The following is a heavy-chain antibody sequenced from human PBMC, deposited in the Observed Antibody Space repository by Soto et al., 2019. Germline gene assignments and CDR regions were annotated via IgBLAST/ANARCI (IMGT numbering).Heavy chain of an antibody. CDR2: ISSSSSTI. J-gene: IGHJ6*02. V-gene: IGHV3-48*02. CDR1: GFTFSSYS. CDR3: ARDRTDYDIYGMDV. D-gene: IGHD3-9*01. Sequence: PGGSLRLSCAASGFTFSSYSMNWVRQAPGKGLEWVSYISSSSSTIYYADSVKGRFTISRDNAKNSLYLQMNSLRDEDTAVYYCARDRTDYDIYGMDVWGQGTTVTVSS.